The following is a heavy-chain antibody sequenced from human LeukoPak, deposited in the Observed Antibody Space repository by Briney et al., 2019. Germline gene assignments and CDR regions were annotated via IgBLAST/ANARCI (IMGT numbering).Heavy chain of an antibody. Sequence: SDTLSLPCTVSDGSITRSSYYWRWIRQTPGEGLDWIGSIYYSGITYYNPSLQGRVTMSVDTSKNQFSLKLNSVTVADTAVYYCARLRVTTGFDYWDQGIPVTVSS. CDR3: ARLRVTTGFDY. J-gene: IGHJ4*02. D-gene: IGHD2-21*02. CDR1: DGSITRSSYY. CDR2: IYYSGIT. V-gene: IGHV4-39*01.